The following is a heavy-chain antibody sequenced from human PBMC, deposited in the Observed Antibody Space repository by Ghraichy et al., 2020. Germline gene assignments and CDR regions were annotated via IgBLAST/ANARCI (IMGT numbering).Heavy chain of an antibody. V-gene: IGHV3-30*04. Sequence: GGSLRLSCAASGFTFSSYAMHWVRQAPGKGLEWVAVISYDGSNKYYADSVKGRFTISRDNSKNPLYLQMNRLRAEDTAVYYCARDGWELPIARFDYWGQGTLGTVSS. CDR2: ISYDGSNK. CDR1: GFTFSSYA. CDR3: ARDGWELPIARFDY. J-gene: IGHJ4*02. D-gene: IGHD1-26*01.